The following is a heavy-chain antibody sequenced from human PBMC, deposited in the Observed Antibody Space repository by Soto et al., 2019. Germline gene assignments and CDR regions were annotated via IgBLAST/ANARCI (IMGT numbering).Heavy chain of an antibody. Sequence: QMQLVQSGPEVKKPGTSVKVSCKASGFTFTSSAVQWVRQARGQRLEWIGWIVVGSGNTNYAQKFQERVTITRDMSTSTAYMELRSRRAEDTAVYSLGADGRLGIYWGRYYYYGIAVWGSGTTVTGSS. V-gene: IGHV1-58*01. J-gene: IGHJ6*02. CDR3: GADGRLGIYWGRYYYYGIAV. CDR1: GFTFTSSA. CDR2: IVVGSGNT. D-gene: IGHD7-27*01.